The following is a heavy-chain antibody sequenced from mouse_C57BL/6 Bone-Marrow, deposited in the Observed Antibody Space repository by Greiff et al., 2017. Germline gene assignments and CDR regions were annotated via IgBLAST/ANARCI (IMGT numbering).Heavy chain of an antibody. CDR1: GYTFTSYW. Sequence: VQLQQPGAELVMPGASVKLSCKASGYTFTSYWMHWVKQRPGQGLEWIGEIDPSDSYTNYNQKFKGKSTLTVDQSSSTAYMQLSSLTSEDSAVYYCAREAWLRRRDYAMDYWGQGTSVTVSS. CDR2: IDPSDSYT. J-gene: IGHJ4*01. V-gene: IGHV1-69*01. CDR3: AREAWLRRRDYAMDY. D-gene: IGHD2-2*01.